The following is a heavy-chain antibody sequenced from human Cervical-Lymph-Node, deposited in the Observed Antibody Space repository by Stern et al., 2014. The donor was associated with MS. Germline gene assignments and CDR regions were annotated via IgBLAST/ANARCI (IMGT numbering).Heavy chain of an antibody. V-gene: IGHV1-69*09. CDR2: IIPILGIA. CDR3: ARAEVVRGVIKAPYYFDY. D-gene: IGHD3-10*01. J-gene: IGHJ4*02. CDR1: GGTFSSYT. Sequence: QVQLVQSGAEVKKPGSSVKVSCKASGGTFSSYTISWVRQAPGQGLEWMGRIIPILGIANYAQKFQGRVTITADKPTSTAYMELSSLRSEDTAVYYCARAEVVRGVIKAPYYFDYWGQGTLVTVSS.